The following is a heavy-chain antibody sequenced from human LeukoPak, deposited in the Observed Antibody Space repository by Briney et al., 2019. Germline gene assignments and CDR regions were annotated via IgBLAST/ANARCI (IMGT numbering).Heavy chain of an antibody. J-gene: IGHJ6*03. CDR1: GYSFTSYY. CDR3: ARERYYDSTRRAYFYYYIDV. CDR2: ISAYNGYT. D-gene: IGHD3-22*01. Sequence: ASVKVSCKASGYSFTSYYMHWVRQAPGQGLEWMGWISAYNGYTSYAQKVQGRVTMTTDTSTSTAYMELRSLRSDDSAVYYCARERYYDSTRRAYFYYYIDVWGKGTTVTVSS. V-gene: IGHV1-18*04.